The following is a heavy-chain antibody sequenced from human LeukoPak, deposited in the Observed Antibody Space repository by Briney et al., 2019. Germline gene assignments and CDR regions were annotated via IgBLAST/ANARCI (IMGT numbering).Heavy chain of an antibody. J-gene: IGHJ5*02. CDR1: GFTFSSYE. CDR3: ARGHRAISAYNWLDP. Sequence: GGSLRLSCAASGFTFSSYEMNWVRQAPGKGLEWVSYISSSGSTIYYADSVKGRFTISRDNAKNSLYLQMNSLRAEDTAVYYCARGHRAISAYNWLDPWGQGTLVTVSS. D-gene: IGHD1-14*01. CDR2: ISSSGSTI. V-gene: IGHV3-48*03.